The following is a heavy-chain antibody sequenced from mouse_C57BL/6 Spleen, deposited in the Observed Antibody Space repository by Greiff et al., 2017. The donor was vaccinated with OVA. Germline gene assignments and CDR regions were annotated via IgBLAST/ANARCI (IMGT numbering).Heavy chain of an antibody. CDR3: ARREGYYYGSSHWYFDV. J-gene: IGHJ1*03. Sequence: QVQLKESGPGILQSSQTLSLTCSFSGFSLSTSGMGVSWIRQPSGKGLEWLAHIYWDDDKRYNPSLKSRLTISKDTSRNQVFLKITSVDTADTATYYCARREGYYYGSSHWYFDVWGTGTTVTVSS. V-gene: IGHV8-12*01. CDR2: IYWDDDK. D-gene: IGHD1-1*01. CDR1: GFSLSTSGMG.